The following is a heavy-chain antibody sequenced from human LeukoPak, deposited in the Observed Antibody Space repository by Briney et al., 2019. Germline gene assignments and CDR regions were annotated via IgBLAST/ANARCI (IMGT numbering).Heavy chain of an antibody. D-gene: IGHD6-19*01. Sequence: PSGTLSLTCAVSGGSISSSNWWSWVRQPPGKGLEWIGEIYHRGSTKYNPSLKSRVTTSVDTSKNQFSLKLSSVTAADTAVYYCARGSSGWYFRYWGQGTLVTVSS. CDR1: GGSISSSNW. J-gene: IGHJ4*02. V-gene: IGHV4-4*02. CDR3: ARGSSGWYFRY. CDR2: IYHRGST.